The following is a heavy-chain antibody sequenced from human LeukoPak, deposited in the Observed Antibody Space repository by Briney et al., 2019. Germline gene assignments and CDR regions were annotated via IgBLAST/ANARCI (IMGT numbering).Heavy chain of an antibody. CDR3: ARESPSGSDAFDF. Sequence: GGSLRLSCAASGFTFSSYSMNWVRQAPGKGLEWVSSISSSSSYIYYADSVKGRFTISRDNAKNSLYLQMNSLRAEDTAVYYCARESPSGSDAFDFWGQGTMVTVSS. D-gene: IGHD3-22*01. CDR2: ISSSSSYI. CDR1: GFTFSSYS. V-gene: IGHV3-21*01. J-gene: IGHJ3*01.